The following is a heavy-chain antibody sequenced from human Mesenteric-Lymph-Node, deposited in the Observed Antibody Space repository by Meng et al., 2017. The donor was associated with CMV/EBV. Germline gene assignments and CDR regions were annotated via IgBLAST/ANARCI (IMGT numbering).Heavy chain of an antibody. V-gene: IGHV4-61*01. CDR3: AREGNQLLGYYYYGMDV. CDR1: GGSVSSGSYY. CDR2: IYYSGST. D-gene: IGHD2-2*01. Sequence: SETLSLTCTVSGGSVSSGSYYWSWIRQPPGKGLEWIGYIYYSGSTNYNPSLKSRVTISVDTPKNQFSLKLSSVTAADTAVYYCAREGNQLLGYYYYGMDVWGQGTTVTVSS. J-gene: IGHJ6*02.